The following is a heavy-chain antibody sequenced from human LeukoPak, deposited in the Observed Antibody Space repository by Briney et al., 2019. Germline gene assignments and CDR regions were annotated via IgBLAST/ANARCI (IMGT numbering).Heavy chain of an antibody. CDR2: ISAYNGNT. J-gene: IGHJ4*02. Sequence: ASVKVSCKASGYTFTSYGISWVRQASGQGLEGMGWISAYNGNTNYAQKLQGRVTMPTDTSTSTAYMELRSLRSDDTAVYYCARDLEYYDSSGYSHTFDYWGQGPLVTVSS. V-gene: IGHV1-18*01. CDR1: GYTFTSYG. CDR3: ARDLEYYDSSGYSHTFDY. D-gene: IGHD3-22*01.